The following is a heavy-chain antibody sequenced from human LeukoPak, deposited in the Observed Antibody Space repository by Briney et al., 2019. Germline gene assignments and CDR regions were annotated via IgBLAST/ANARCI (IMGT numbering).Heavy chain of an antibody. CDR3: ARVGYSWNQWFDI. V-gene: IGHV4-38-2*02. Sequence: KPSETLSLTCNVSGFSLTIGYFWGWIRQPPGKGLEWIGSIFHSGSTYFNPSLKSRVTMSVDTSKNQFSLQLPSVTAADTAIYYCARVGYSWNQWFDIWGQGTMVTVSS. D-gene: IGHD1-20*01. CDR1: GFSLTIGYF. J-gene: IGHJ3*02. CDR2: IFHSGST.